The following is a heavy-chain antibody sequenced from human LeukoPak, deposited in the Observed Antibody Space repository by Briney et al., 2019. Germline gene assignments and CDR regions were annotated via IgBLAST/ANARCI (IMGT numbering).Heavy chain of an antibody. V-gene: IGHV1-2*02. CDR3: SRGIIRGHDFDY. D-gene: IGHD3-10*01. CDR1: GYTFTGYH. CDR2: INSYSGET. J-gene: IGHJ4*02. Sequence: GASVKVSCKASGYTFTGYHMHWVRQAPGQGLEWMGWINSYSGETNYAQKFQGRVTMARDTSTSTAYVELSRLTSDDTAVYYCSRGIIRGHDFDYWGQGTLVTVSS.